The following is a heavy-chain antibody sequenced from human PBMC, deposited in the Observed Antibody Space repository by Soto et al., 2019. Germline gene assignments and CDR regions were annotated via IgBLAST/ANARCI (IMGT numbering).Heavy chain of an antibody. CDR1: GGSISSGGYY. D-gene: IGHD3-10*01. J-gene: IGHJ5*02. V-gene: IGHV4-31*03. Sequence: QVQLQESGPGLVKPSETLSLTCTVSGGSISSGGYYWSWIRQHPGKGLEWIGYIYYSGSTYYNPSLKSRVTISVDTSKNQFSLKLSSVTAADTAVYYCARGVLLWFGELSPWGQGTLVTVSS. CDR3: ARGVLLWFGELSP. CDR2: IYYSGST.